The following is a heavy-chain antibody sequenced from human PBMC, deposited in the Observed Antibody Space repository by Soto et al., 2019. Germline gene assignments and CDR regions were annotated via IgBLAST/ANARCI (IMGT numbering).Heavy chain of an antibody. CDR1: GYTFTSYY. D-gene: IGHD6-13*01. Sequence: QVQLVQSGAEVKKPGASVKVSCKAYGYTFTSYYMHWVRQAPGQGLEWMGIINPSGGSTSYAQKFQGRVTMTRDTSTSTVYMELSSLRSEDTAVYYCARDSSAADEFDYWGQGTLVTVSS. CDR3: ARDSSAADEFDY. CDR2: INPSGGST. J-gene: IGHJ4*02. V-gene: IGHV1-46*01.